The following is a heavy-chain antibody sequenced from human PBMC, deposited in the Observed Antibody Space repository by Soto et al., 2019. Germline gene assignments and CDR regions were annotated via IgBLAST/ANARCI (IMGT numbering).Heavy chain of an antibody. Sequence: SETLSLTCTVSGGSISSYYWSWIRQPPGKGLEWIGYIYYSGSTNYNPSLKSRVTISVDTSKNQFSLKLSSVTAADTAVYYCAREDFYYYYMDVWGKGTTVTVSS. CDR2: IYYSGST. CDR3: AREDFYYYYMDV. CDR1: GGSISSYY. V-gene: IGHV4-59*01. J-gene: IGHJ6*03.